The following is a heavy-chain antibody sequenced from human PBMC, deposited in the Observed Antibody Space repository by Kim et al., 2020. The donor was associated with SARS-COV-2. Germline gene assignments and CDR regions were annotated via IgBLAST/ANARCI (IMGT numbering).Heavy chain of an antibody. D-gene: IGHD2-8*02. CDR3: AREMSPSGVRGVFDY. CDR1: GFTFSSYA. V-gene: IGHV3-30*04. Sequence: GGSLRLSCTASGFTFSSYAMHWVRQAPGQGLEWVAVISYDGSNKYYADSVKRRLTIARDNSKNTLYLQTNSLRAEDTAEYDCAREMSPSGVRGVFDYWG. CDR2: ISYDGSNK. J-gene: IGHJ4*01.